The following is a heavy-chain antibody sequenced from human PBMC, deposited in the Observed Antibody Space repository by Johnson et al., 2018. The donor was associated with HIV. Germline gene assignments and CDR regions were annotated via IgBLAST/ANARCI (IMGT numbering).Heavy chain of an antibody. CDR3: ARDPVSHYYDSSGSLDDAFDI. CDR1: GFTFSDYY. J-gene: IGHJ3*02. Sequence: QVQLVESGGGLVKPGGSLRLSCAASGFTFSDYYMSWIRQAPGKGLEWVSYISTSGSTIYYADSVKGRFTISRDNAKNSLYLQMNSLRAEDTAVYYCARDPVSHYYDSSGSLDDAFDIWGQGTMVTVSS. D-gene: IGHD3-22*01. CDR2: ISTSGSTI. V-gene: IGHV3-11*04.